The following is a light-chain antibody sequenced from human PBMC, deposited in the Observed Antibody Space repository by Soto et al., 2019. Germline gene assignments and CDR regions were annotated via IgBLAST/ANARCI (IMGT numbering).Light chain of an antibody. Sequence: EIVMTQSPATLSVSPGERATLSCRASQSVRSNLAWYQQTPGQAPRLLIYGASTRATGIPARISGSGSGTEFTPTLSSLQSEAFAVSYCQPYNKWPTITFGGRTKVEI. V-gene: IGKV3-15*01. J-gene: IGKJ4*01. CDR2: GAS. CDR1: QSVRSN. CDR3: QPYNKWPTIT.